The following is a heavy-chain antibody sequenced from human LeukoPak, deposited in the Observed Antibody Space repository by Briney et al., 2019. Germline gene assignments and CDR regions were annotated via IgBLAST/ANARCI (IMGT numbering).Heavy chain of an antibody. CDR1: GGSFSGYY. Sequence: SETLSPTCAVYGGSFSGYYWSWIRQPPGKGLEWIGEINHSRSTNYNASLRSRVTISVDTSKNQFSLRLSSVTAADTAVYYCAPRGDIEHSYGYGKWFDPWGQGTRVTVSS. D-gene: IGHD5-18*01. CDR3: APRGDIEHSYGYGKWFDP. J-gene: IGHJ5*02. CDR2: INHSRST. V-gene: IGHV4-34*01.